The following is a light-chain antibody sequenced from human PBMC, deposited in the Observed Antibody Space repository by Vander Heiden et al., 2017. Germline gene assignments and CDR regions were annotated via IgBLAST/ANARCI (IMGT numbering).Light chain of an antibody. Sequence: DIQLTQSPSFLSASVGDRVTITCRACQGISSYLAWDQQKPGKAPKLLIYAASTLQSGVPSRFSGSGSGTEFTLTSSSLQTEDFATYYCQQLNSYSFGQGTRLEIK. J-gene: IGKJ5*01. CDR1: QGISSY. CDR3: QQLNSYS. V-gene: IGKV1-9*01. CDR2: AAS.